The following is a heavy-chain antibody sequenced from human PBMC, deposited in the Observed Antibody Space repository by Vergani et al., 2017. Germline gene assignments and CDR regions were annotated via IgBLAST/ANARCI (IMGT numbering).Heavy chain of an antibody. J-gene: IGHJ6*03. CDR3: ASRNPAAARNNYYYYYYMDV. D-gene: IGHD6-13*01. V-gene: IGHV3-43*01. CDR1: GFTFDDYT. Sequence: EVQLVESGGVVVQPGGSLRLSCAASGFTFDDYTMHWVRQAPGKGLEWVSLISWDGGSTYYADSVKGGFTISRDNSKNSLYLQMNSLRAEDTAVYYCASRNPAAARNNYYYYYYMDVWGKGTTVTVSS. CDR2: ISWDGGST.